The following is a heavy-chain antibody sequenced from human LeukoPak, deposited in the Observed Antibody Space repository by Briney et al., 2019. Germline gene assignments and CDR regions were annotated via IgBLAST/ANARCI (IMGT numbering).Heavy chain of an antibody. D-gene: IGHD1-26*01. CDR1: GGSISTYY. J-gene: IGHJ4*02. Sequence: PSETLSLTCSVSGGSISTYYWSWIRQTPGKGLEWIGYVYDSGTTNYNPSLKGRVTISSDTSKNQFSLNLRSVNAADTAIYYCVRHGGSLGYFDYWGQGTLVTVSS. CDR3: VRHGGSLGYFDY. CDR2: VYDSGTT. V-gene: IGHV4-59*08.